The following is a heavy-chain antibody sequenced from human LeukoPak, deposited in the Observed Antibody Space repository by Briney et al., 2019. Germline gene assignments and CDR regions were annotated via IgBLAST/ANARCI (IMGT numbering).Heavy chain of an antibody. Sequence: GGSLRLSCAASGFTVSNNYMSWVRQAPGKGLEWVSAISGSGGSTYYADSVKGRFTISRDNSKNTLYLQMNSLRVEDTAVYYCTRGPPDGSGNYYPGDFWGQGTLVTVSS. V-gene: IGHV3-23*01. CDR2: ISGSGGST. CDR1: GFTVSNNY. D-gene: IGHD3-10*01. J-gene: IGHJ4*02. CDR3: TRGPPDGSGNYYPGDF.